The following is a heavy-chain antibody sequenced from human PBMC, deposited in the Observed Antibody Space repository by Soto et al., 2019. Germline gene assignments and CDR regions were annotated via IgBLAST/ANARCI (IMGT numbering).Heavy chain of an antibody. Sequence: SVNVSCKATGGTLSSYAISWLRQTSGQGLEWMGGIIPIFGTATHAQKFQGRVTITADKTTSTAYIELSSLSPADTAVYYCARDSDTAMVNWFDPWGQGTLVTVSS. D-gene: IGHD5-18*01. V-gene: IGHV1-69*06. J-gene: IGHJ5*02. CDR3: ARDSDTAMVNWFDP. CDR1: GGTLSSYA. CDR2: IIPIFGTA.